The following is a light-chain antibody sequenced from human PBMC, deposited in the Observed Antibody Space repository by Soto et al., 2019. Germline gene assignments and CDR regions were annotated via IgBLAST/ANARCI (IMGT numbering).Light chain of an antibody. CDR3: SSYTSSNTLV. CDR1: SSNVGCYHY. J-gene: IGLJ1*01. Sequence: SVLTQPASVSGSPGQSITISCTGTSSNVGCYHYVSWYQQHPGKAPKLMIFEVSNRPSGVSNRFSCFKSGNTASLTISGLQPEDETDYYCSSYTSSNTLVFGTGTKVTVL. V-gene: IGLV2-14*01. CDR2: EVS.